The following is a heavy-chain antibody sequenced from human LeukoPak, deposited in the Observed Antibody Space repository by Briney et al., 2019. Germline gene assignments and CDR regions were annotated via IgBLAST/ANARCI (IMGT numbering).Heavy chain of an antibody. J-gene: IGHJ5*02. CDR3: ARAIPVAGTNWFDP. V-gene: IGHV3-7*01. D-gene: IGHD6-19*01. CDR2: IKQDGSEK. Sequence: GGSLRLSCAASGFTFSSYWMSWVRQAPGKGLEWVANIKQDGSEKYYVDSVKGRFTISRDNAKNSLYLQMNSLRAEDTAVYYCARAIPVAGTNWFDPWGQGTLVTVSS. CDR1: GFTFSSYW.